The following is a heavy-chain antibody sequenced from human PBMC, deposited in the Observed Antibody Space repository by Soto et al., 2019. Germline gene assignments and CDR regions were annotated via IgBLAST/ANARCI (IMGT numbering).Heavy chain of an antibody. J-gene: IGHJ6*02. D-gene: IGHD3-10*01. Sequence: EVQLVPSGAEVKKPGESLKISCKGSGYSFTSYWIGWVRQMPGKGLEWMGILYPGDSDTRYSPSFQGQVTISADKSISIAFLKWNSLNASDTAMYYCAGGGVRGVFTASRDYYGMDVWGQGTPVTVSS. CDR1: GYSFTSYW. V-gene: IGHV5-51*01. CDR3: AGGGVRGVFTASRDYYGMDV. CDR2: LYPGDSDT.